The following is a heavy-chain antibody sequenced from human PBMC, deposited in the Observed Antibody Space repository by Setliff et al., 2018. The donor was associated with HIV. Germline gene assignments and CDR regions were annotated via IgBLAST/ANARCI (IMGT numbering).Heavy chain of an antibody. D-gene: IGHD3-10*01. V-gene: IGHV4-39*07. CDR3: ARVWGWDYGSESYDDY. J-gene: IGHJ4*02. CDR2: VYQSGST. Sequence: SETLSLTCTVYGASISNSNSYWGWIRQPPGKRLEWLGSVYQSGSTSYNPSLSSRLTMSIDKSKNQFSLRLRSVTAADTAVYYCARVWGWDYGSESYDDYWGQGTLVTVSS. CDR1: GASISNSNSY.